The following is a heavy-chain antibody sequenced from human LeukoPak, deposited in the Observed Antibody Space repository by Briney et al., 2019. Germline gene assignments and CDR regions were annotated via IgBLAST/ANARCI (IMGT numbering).Heavy chain of an antibody. CDR2: IKSKADGETT. J-gene: IGHJ4*02. D-gene: IGHD3-10*01. V-gene: IGHV3-15*01. CDR1: GFTFTHAW. Sequence: GGSLRLSCAASGFTFTHAWMTWVRQAPGKGLEWVGRIKSKADGETTDYAAPVKGRFFMSREDSKATLYLQMNYLETEDTAVYYCTTDLGITMIRGVIVSWGQGTLVTVSS. CDR3: TTDLGITMIRGVIVS.